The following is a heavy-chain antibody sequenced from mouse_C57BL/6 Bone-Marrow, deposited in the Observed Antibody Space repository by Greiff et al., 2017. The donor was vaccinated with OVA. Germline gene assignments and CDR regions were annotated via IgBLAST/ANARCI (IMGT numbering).Heavy chain of an antibody. V-gene: IGHV5-17*01. D-gene: IGHD1-1*01. CDR3: ARVKTTVVARDYAMDY. J-gene: IGHJ4*01. CDR1: GFTFSDYG. CDR2: ISSGSSTI. Sequence: DVMLVESGGGLVKPGGSLKLSCAASGFTFSDYGMHWVRQAPEKGLEWVAYISSGSSTIYYADTVKGRFTISRDTAKNTLFLQMTSLRSEDTAMYYGARVKTTVVARDYAMDYWGQGTSVTVSS.